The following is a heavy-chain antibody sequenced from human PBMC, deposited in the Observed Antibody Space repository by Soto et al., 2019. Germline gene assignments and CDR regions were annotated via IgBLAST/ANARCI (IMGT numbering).Heavy chain of an antibody. CDR3: ARAPRVFSDYVWGSEPPMDV. Sequence: ASVKVSCKASGYTFTGYYMHWVRQAPGQGLEWMGWINPNSGGTNYAQKFQGWVTMTRDTSISTAYMELSRLRSDDTAVYYCARAPRVFSDYVWGSEPPMDVWGQGTTVTVSS. V-gene: IGHV1-2*04. CDR2: INPNSGGT. J-gene: IGHJ6*02. CDR1: GYTFTGYY. D-gene: IGHD3-16*01.